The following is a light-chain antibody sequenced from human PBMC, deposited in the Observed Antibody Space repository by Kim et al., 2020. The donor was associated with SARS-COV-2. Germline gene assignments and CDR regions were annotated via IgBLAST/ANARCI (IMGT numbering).Light chain of an antibody. Sequence: PASNSFWFSQWFVYSDGYNYLRLYVQKPGQSPQLLIYMTSNRASGVPDRFSGSGSGTDFTLKISRVEAEYVGVYYCMQVLQLPPTFGGGTKVDI. CDR2: MTS. CDR3: MQVLQLPPT. CDR1: QWFVYSDGYNY. V-gene: IGKV2-28*01. J-gene: IGKJ4*01.